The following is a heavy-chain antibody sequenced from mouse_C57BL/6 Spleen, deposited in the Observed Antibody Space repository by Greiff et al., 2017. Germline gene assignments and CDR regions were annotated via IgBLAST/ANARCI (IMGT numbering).Heavy chain of an antibody. D-gene: IGHD1-1*01. CDR2: IWSGGST. CDR1: GFSLTSYG. J-gene: IGHJ2*01. Sequence: QVQLKESGPGLVQPSQSLSITCTVSGFSLTSYGVHWVRPSPGKGLEWLGVIWSGGSTDYNAAFISRLSISKDNSKSQVFFKMNSLQADDTAIYYCARNSYYYGSSSYYFDYWGQGTTLTVSS. V-gene: IGHV2-2*01. CDR3: ARNSYYYGSSSYYFDY.